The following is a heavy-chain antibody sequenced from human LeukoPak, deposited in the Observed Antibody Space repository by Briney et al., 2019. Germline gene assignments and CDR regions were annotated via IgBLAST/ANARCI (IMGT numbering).Heavy chain of an antibody. CDR3: ARYNYYMDV. CDR2: IYTSGST. J-gene: IGHJ6*03. CDR1: GGSISSGSYY. Sequence: PSETLSLTCTVSGGSISSGSYYWSWIRQPAGKGLEWIGRIYTSGSTNYNPSLKSRVTISVDTSKNQFSLKLSSVTAADTAVYYCARYNYYMDVWGKGTTVTVSS. V-gene: IGHV4-61*02.